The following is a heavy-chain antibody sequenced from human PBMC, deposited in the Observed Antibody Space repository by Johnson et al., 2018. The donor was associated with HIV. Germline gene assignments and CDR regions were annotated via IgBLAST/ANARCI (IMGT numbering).Heavy chain of an antibody. V-gene: IGHV3-66*01. J-gene: IGHJ3*02. D-gene: IGHD6-19*01. Sequence: VQLVESGGGLVQPGGSLRLSCAASGFTVSNKYMSWVRQAPGKGPEWVSVIYSGGSTYYADSVKGRFTISRDNSKNTLYLQMNSLRPEDTAVYYCARDRPSGWPDAFDIWGQGTMVTVSS. CDR3: ARDRPSGWPDAFDI. CDR2: IYSGGST. CDR1: GFTVSNKY.